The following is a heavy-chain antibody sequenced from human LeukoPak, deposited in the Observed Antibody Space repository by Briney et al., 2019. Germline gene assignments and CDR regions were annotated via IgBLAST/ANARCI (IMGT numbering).Heavy chain of an antibody. V-gene: IGHV4-59*01. CDR2: IYYSGST. D-gene: IGHD6-19*01. CDR1: GGSISSYY. Sequence: SETLSLTCTVSGGSISSYYWSWFRQPPGKGLEWIGYIYYSGSTNYNPSLKSRVTISVDTSKNQFSLKLSSVTAADTAVYYCARSFNLRLVYAFDIWGQGTMVTVSS. J-gene: IGHJ3*02. CDR3: ARSFNLRLVYAFDI.